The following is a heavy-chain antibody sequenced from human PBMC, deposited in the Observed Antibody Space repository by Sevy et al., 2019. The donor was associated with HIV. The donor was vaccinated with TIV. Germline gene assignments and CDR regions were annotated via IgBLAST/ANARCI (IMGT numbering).Heavy chain of an antibody. J-gene: IGHJ4*02. CDR3: AKAYGSGSPPLD. CDR1: GFTFSDYY. D-gene: IGHD3-10*01. V-gene: IGHV3-11*01. CDR2: ISSSGSTI. Sequence: GGSLRLSCAASGFTFSDYYMSWIRQAPGKGLEWVSYISSSGSTIYYADSVKGRFTISRDNSKKTLDLQMNSLRAEDTAVYYCAKAYGSGSPPLDWGQGTLVTVSS.